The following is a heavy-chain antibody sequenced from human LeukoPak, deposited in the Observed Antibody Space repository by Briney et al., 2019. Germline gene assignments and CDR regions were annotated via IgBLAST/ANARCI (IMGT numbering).Heavy chain of an antibody. V-gene: IGHV3-30*02. CDR1: GFTFTTYG. CDR2: IQNDEIDK. J-gene: IGHJ5*02. D-gene: IGHD4-17*01. Sequence: GGSLRLSCAASGFTFTTYGMHWVRQAPGKGLEWVAFIQNDEIDKFYADSVKGRFTISRGNSRNTLYLQMNSLRAEDTAVYYCAREFLHYGDYVVETTFDPWGQGTLVTVSS. CDR3: AREFLHYGDYVVETTFDP.